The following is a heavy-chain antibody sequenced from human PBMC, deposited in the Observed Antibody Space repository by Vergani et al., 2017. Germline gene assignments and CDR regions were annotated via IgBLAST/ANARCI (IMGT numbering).Heavy chain of an antibody. D-gene: IGHD5-24*01. CDR2: IYPGDSDS. Sequence: EVQLVQSGAEVKKPGESLKISCKGSGYSFTSYWIGWVRQMPGKGLEWLGIIYPGDSDSSYSPSFQGQVTISADKSISPAYLQWSSLKASDTAMYYCARQQGGRWLQSQNWYFDLWGRGTLVTVSS. CDR1: GYSFTSYW. J-gene: IGHJ2*01. V-gene: IGHV5-51*01. CDR3: ARQQGGRWLQSQNWYFDL.